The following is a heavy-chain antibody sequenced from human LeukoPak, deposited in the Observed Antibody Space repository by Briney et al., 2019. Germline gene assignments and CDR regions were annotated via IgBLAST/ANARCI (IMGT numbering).Heavy chain of an antibody. CDR2: IYHSGSP. J-gene: IGHJ4*02. CDR1: GVSISSNNW. Sequence: SETLSLTCAVSGVSISSNNWWGWVRQPPGKGLEWIGEIYHSGSPNYNPSLKSRVTISVDKSRNHFSLNPSSVTAADTAVYYCARVNINNWHSCDYWAREPWSPSPQ. CDR3: ARVNINNWHSCDY. V-gene: IGHV4-4*02. D-gene: IGHD1-1*01.